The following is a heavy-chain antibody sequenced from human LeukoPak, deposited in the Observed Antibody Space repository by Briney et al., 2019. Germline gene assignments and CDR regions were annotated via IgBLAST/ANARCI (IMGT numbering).Heavy chain of an antibody. D-gene: IGHD2-2*03. V-gene: IGHV1-2*02. J-gene: IGHJ4*02. CDR2: INPNSGGT. Sequence: ASVKVSCKASGYTFTGYCMHWVRQAPGQGLEWMGWINPNSGGTNYAQKFQGRVTMTRDTSISTAYKELSRLRSDDTAVYYCARDRPRLDLSVCLPDYWGQGTLVTVSS. CDR1: GYTFTGYC. CDR3: ARDRPRLDLSVCLPDY.